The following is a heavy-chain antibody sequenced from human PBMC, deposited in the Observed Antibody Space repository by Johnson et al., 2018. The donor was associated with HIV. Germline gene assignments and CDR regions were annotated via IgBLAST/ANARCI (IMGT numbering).Heavy chain of an antibody. Sequence: QVQLVESGGGVVQPGRSLRLSCAASGFTFSSYAMHWVRQAPGKGLEWVAVISYDGSNKYYADSVKGRFSLSRDNSKNTLYLQMNSLRVEDTAVYYCAREGAWEVRPGAFDIWGQGTMVTVSS. CDR2: ISYDGSNK. J-gene: IGHJ3*02. CDR1: GFTFSSYA. V-gene: IGHV3-30*14. D-gene: IGHD1-26*01. CDR3: AREGAWEVRPGAFDI.